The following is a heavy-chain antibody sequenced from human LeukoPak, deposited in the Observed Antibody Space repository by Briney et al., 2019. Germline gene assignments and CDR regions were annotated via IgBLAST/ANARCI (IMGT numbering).Heavy chain of an antibody. CDR3: ARDRHSGWYYYYGMDV. Sequence: PSETLSLTCIVSGYSISSGYYWGWIRQPPGKGLEWIGNIHHSGSTYYNPSLKSRVTISVDTSKNQLPLKLSSVTAADTAVYYCARDRHSGWYYYYGMDVWGQGTTVTVSS. CDR1: GYSISSGYY. CDR2: IHHSGST. D-gene: IGHD6-19*01. J-gene: IGHJ6*02. V-gene: IGHV4-38-2*02.